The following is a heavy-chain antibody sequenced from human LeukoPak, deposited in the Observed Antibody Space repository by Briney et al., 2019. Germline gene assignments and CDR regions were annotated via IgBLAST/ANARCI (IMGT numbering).Heavy chain of an antibody. Sequence: PGGSLRLSCAASGLILSNFGMHWFRQAPGKGLEWVAFILYDGNNKDYADSVKGRFTISRDNSKNTLYLQINSLRADDTAVYYCANQKYSGSYGADYWGQGTLVTVSS. J-gene: IGHJ4*02. V-gene: IGHV3-30*02. CDR1: GLILSNFG. CDR3: ANQKYSGSYGADY. D-gene: IGHD1-26*01. CDR2: ILYDGNNK.